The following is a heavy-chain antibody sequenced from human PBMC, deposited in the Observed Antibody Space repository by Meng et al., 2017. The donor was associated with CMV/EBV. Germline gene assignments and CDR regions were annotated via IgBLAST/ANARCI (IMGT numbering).Heavy chain of an antibody. CDR2: SYHSGRA. CDR1: GSISSRNW. Sequence: GSISSRNWWGWGRQPPGKGMEWIEESYHSGRATDNPSLKSRITISVDKSKNQFSMKLSYVTAADTAVYYCARLGCSSTSCSRGWFDPWGQGTLVTVSS. J-gene: IGHJ5*02. D-gene: IGHD2-2*01. CDR3: ARLGCSSTSCSRGWFDP. V-gene: IGHV4-4*02.